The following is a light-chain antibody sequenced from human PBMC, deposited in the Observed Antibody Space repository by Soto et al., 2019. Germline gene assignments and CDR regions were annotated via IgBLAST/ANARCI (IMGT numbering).Light chain of an antibody. CDR3: QQYNQWPRT. CDR1: QSISSH. Sequence: EIVMRQSPATRSVSPGDGATRSCRASQSISSHLGWYQQKPGQAPRLLIYAASIRSTGVPDRFSGSGSGAAFTLTISSLQSEDFAVYYCQQYNQWPRTFGQGTKVEIK. J-gene: IGKJ1*01. CDR2: AAS. V-gene: IGKV3-15*01.